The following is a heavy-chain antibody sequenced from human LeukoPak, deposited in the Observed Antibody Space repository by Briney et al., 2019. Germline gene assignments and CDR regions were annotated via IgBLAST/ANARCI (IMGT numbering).Heavy chain of an antibody. J-gene: IGHJ4*02. CDR1: GGSISSSSYY. Sequence: SETLSLTCTVSGGSISSSSYYWGWIRQPPGKGLEWIGSIYYSGSTYYKPSLKSRVTISVDTSKNQFSLKLNSVTAADTAVYYCAREDSSGLTFDYWGQGTLVTVSS. V-gene: IGHV4-39*07. D-gene: IGHD3-22*01. CDR3: AREDSSGLTFDY. CDR2: IYYSGST.